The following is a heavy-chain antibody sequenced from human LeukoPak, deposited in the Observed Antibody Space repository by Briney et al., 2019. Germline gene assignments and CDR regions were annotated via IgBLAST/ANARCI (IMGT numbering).Heavy chain of an antibody. V-gene: IGHV3-7*01. D-gene: IGHD3-9*01. J-gene: IGHJ3*02. CDR3: ARDDSPGDILTGYYDAFDI. CDR2: IKYGGSEK. CDR1: GFTFSNYW. Sequence: PGGSLRLSCAASGFTFSNYWMSWVRQAPGKGLEWVANIKYGGSEKYYVDSVKGRFTISRDNAKNSLYLEMNSLRVEDTAVYYCARDDSPGDILTGYYDAFDIWGQGTMVTVSS.